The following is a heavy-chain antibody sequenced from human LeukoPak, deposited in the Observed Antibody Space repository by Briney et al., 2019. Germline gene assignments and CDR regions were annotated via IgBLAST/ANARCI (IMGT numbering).Heavy chain of an antibody. V-gene: IGHV1-18*01. CDR1: GYTFTSYG. CDR3: ARVENDYGDYKLDY. Sequence: GASVKVSCKASGYTFTSYGISWVRQAPGQGLEWMGWISAYNGNTNYARKLQGRVTMTTDTSTSTAYMELRSLRSDDTAVYYCARVENDYGDYKLDYWGQGTLVTVSS. D-gene: IGHD4-17*01. CDR2: ISAYNGNT. J-gene: IGHJ4*02.